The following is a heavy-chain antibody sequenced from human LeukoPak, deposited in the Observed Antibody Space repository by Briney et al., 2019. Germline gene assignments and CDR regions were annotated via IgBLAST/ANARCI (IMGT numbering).Heavy chain of an antibody. J-gene: IGHJ4*02. V-gene: IGHV4-34*01. CDR3: ARAITYYDILVRRGHFDY. CDR2: INHSGST. CDR1: GGSFSGYY. D-gene: IGHD3-9*01. Sequence: SETLSLTCAVYGGSFSGYYWSWIRQPPGKGLEWIGEINHSGSTNYNPSLKSRATISVDTSKNQFSLKLSSVTAADTALYYCARAITYYDILVRRGHFDYWGQGTLVTVSS.